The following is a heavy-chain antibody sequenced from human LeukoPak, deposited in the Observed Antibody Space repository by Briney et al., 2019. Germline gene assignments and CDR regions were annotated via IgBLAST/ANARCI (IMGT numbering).Heavy chain of an antibody. V-gene: IGHV4-59*08. CDR3: ARHGSGYYPYYFDY. D-gene: IGHD3-3*01. J-gene: IGHJ4*02. Sequence: SETLSLTCTVSGGSISGYYWSWIRQPPGKGLEWIGYIYYSGNTNYNPSLKSRVTISVDTSKTQFSLRLSSVTAADTAVYYCARHGSGYYPYYFDYWGQGTLVTVSS. CDR1: GGSISGYY. CDR2: IYYSGNT.